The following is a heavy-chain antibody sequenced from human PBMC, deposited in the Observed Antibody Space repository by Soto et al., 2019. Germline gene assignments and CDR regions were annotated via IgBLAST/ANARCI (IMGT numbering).Heavy chain of an antibody. CDR3: ARLSYHILPGYYYSGWFDP. V-gene: IGHV3-7*01. Sequence: GGSLRLSCAASGFMFSSYWMSWVRQAPGKGLEWVATIKQDESEKYYVESVKGRFSISRDNAKKSLYLQMNSLRVEDTAVYYCARLSYHILPGYYYSGWFDPWGQGNLVTVSS. J-gene: IGHJ5*02. CDR1: GFMFSSYW. D-gene: IGHD3-9*01. CDR2: IKQDESEK.